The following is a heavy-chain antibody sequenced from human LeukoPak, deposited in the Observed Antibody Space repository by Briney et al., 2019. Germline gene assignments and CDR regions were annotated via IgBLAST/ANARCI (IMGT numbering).Heavy chain of an antibody. J-gene: IGHJ6*02. Sequence: PSETLSLTCAVYGGSFSGYYWTWIRQPPGKGLEWIGEIHYSGSATYNPSLKSRVTISVDTSKNQFSLKMNSVTAADTAVYYCASPAGYSSGWNYYYGMDVWGQGTTVTVSS. V-gene: IGHV4-34*01. CDR2: IHYSGSA. CDR1: GGSFSGYY. D-gene: IGHD6-19*01. CDR3: ASPAGYSSGWNYYYGMDV.